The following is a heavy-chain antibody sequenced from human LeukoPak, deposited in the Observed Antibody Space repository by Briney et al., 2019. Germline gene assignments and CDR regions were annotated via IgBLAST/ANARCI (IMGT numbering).Heavy chain of an antibody. CDR2: IYPSGGT. CDR3: AREYCDLEY. D-gene: IGHD3-16*01. V-gene: IGHV4-4*07. Sequence: PSETLTLTCTVSTGSSSSSYWRGMRQPAGKGLEWIGRIYPSGGTNYNPSLKSRVTMSTDTSKNQFSLKLRSVTAADTAVYYCAREYCDLEYWGQGTLVTVSS. J-gene: IGHJ4*02. CDR1: TGSSSSSY.